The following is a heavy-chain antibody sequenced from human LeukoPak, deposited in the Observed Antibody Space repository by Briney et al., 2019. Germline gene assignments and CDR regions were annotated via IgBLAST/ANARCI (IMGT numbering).Heavy chain of an antibody. V-gene: IGHV3-66*01. CDR1: EFSVGSNY. D-gene: IGHD5-18*01. CDR3: ARERGYSYGDFDY. J-gene: IGHJ4*02. CDR2: IYSGGST. Sequence: PGGSLRLSCAASEFSVGSNYMTWVRQAPGKGLEWVSLIYSGGSTYYEDSVKGRFTISRDNSKNSLYLQMNSLRAEDTAVYYCARERGYSYGDFDYWGQGTLVTVSS.